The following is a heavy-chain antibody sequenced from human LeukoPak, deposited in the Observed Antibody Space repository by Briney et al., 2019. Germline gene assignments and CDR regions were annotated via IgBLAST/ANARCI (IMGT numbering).Heavy chain of an antibody. Sequence: GRSLRLSCTASGFTFCDNAMTWVRRAPGRGLEWVGFIRSKTYGETTEYAASVKGRFTISRDDSKSIAYLQMNSLKSEDTAVYYCTRGIAKTGMNCWGQGTLVTVSA. D-gene: IGHD6-19*01. V-gene: IGHV3-49*04. J-gene: IGHJ4*02. CDR3: TRGIAKTGMNC. CDR2: IRSKTYGETT. CDR1: GFTFCDNA.